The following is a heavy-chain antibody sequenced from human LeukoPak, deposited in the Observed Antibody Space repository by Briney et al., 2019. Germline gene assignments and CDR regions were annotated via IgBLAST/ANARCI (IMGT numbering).Heavy chain of an antibody. D-gene: IGHD2-2*01. V-gene: IGHV3-74*01. CDR2: INPVGSSI. J-gene: IGHJ4*02. CDR1: GFTFSSYW. CDR3: ARSNQPDDH. Sequence: PGGSLRLSCAASGFTFSSYWMHWVRQVPGKGLVWVARINPVGSSITYADSVKGRFTISRDNAKNTLYLQMDSPRAEDTGVYYCARSNQPDDHWGQGTLVTVSS.